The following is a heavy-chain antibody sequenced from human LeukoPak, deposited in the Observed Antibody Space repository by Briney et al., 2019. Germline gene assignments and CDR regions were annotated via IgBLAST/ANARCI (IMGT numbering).Heavy chain of an antibody. CDR2: ISGSGDST. J-gene: IGHJ4*02. CDR3: AEVRESYWVSEFDY. D-gene: IGHD1-26*01. V-gene: IGHV3-23*01. Sequence: PGGSLRLSCAASGFTFNYYAMSWVRQAPGKGLEWVSVISGSGDSTNYADSVKGRFTISRDNSKNTLYLQMNSLRAEDTAVYYCAEVRESYWVSEFDYWGQGTLVIVSS. CDR1: GFTFNYYA.